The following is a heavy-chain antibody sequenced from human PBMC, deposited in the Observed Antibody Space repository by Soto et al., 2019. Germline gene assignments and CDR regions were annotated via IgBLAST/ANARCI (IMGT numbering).Heavy chain of an antibody. V-gene: IGHV3-23*01. J-gene: IGHJ6*02. CDR2: IGTSGTPT. CDR1: GFTFRNYA. CDR3: TRILWSSRRDALDI. Sequence: GGSLRLSCIASGFTFRNYAMAWVRQAPGEDLEWVSAIGTSGTPTLYADSVKSRFSISRDDSRNTVSLQMNSLGVEDTATYYCTRILWSSRRDALDIWGQGTTVT. D-gene: IGHD2-21*01.